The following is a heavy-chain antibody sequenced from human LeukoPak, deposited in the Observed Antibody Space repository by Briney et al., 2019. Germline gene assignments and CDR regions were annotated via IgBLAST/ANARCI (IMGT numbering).Heavy chain of an antibody. V-gene: IGHV4-59*01. D-gene: IGHD3-22*01. CDR2: IYYTGST. CDR1: GGSISTYY. Sequence: ASETLSLTCTVSGGSISTYYWSWIRQSPGKGLEWIGYIYYTGSTNYNPSLKSRVTISVDTPKNQFSLKLSSVTAADTAVYYCVRASTWLPFDYWGQGTLVTVSS. J-gene: IGHJ4*02. CDR3: VRASTWLPFDY.